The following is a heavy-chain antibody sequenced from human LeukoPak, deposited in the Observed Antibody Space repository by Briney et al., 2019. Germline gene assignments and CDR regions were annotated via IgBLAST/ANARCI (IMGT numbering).Heavy chain of an antibody. CDR3: ASSIAAAGTGRVFDY. CDR1: GGSISNYY. V-gene: IGHV4-34*01. J-gene: IGHJ4*02. Sequence: TSETLSLTCTVSGGSISNYYWSWIRQPPGKGLEWIGEINHSGSTNYNPSLKSRVTISVDTSKNQFSLKLSSVTAADTAVYYCASSIAAAGTGRVFDYWGQGTLVTVSS. D-gene: IGHD6-13*01. CDR2: INHSGST.